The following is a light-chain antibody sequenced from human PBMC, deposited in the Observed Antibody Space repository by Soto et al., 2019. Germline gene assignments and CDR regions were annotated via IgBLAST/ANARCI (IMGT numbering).Light chain of an antibody. Sequence: EIVLTQSPGTVSLSPGETATLSCRASQTVSSNYLAWYQQKPGQAPRLLISDASTRAAGLPARFSGSGSGTEFTLTISSLQSEDFAVYFCQQSNNWPKTFGQGTKVEIK. CDR2: DAS. J-gene: IGKJ1*01. V-gene: IGKV3-15*01. CDR1: QTVSSN. CDR3: QQSNNWPKT.